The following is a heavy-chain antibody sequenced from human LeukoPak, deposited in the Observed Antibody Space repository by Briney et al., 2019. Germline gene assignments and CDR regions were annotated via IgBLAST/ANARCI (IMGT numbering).Heavy chain of an antibody. D-gene: IGHD6-13*01. CDR3: AKAPYSSSWYFDY. CDR2: ISGSGGST. V-gene: IGHV3-23*01. Sequence: QAGGSLRLSCAASGFTFSSYAMSWVRQAPGKGLEWVSGISGSGGSTYYADSVKGRFTISRDNSKNTLYLQMNSLRAEDTAVYYCAKAPYSSSWYFDYWGQGTQVTVSS. J-gene: IGHJ4*02. CDR1: GFTFSSYA.